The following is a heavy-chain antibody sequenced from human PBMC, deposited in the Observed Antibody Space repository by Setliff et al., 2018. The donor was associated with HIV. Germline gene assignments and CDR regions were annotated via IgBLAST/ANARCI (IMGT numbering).Heavy chain of an antibody. CDR1: GFTFSAHG. J-gene: IGHJ4*01. CDR2: IGSSNHGI. CDR3: ASFFGDYGY. V-gene: IGHV3-48*04. D-gene: IGHD3-10*01. Sequence: GGSLRLSCAASGFTFSAHGMHWVRQAPGKGLDWVAHIGSSNHGIHYTASVQGRFTVSRDNANNLLFLEMSNLRVEDTAVYYCASFFGDYGYWGHGTQVTVSS.